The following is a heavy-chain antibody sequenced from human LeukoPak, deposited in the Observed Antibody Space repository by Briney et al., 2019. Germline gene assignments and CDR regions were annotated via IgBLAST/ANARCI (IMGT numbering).Heavy chain of an antibody. Sequence: GGSLRLSCAASGFTFSSYGMSWVRQAPGKGLEWVSTISGSGGSTYYADSVKGRFTISRDNSKNTLYLQMNSLRAEDTAVYYCAKVMITFGGVIVAHYFDYWGQGTLVTVSS. CDR2: ISGSGGST. D-gene: IGHD3-16*02. J-gene: IGHJ4*02. CDR3: AKVMITFGGVIVAHYFDY. CDR1: GFTFSSYG. V-gene: IGHV3-23*01.